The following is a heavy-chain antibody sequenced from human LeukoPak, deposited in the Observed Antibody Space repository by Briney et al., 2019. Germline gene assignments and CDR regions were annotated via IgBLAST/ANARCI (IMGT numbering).Heavy chain of an antibody. Sequence: GGSLRLSCAASGFTFDDYGMSWVRQAPGKGLEWVSGINWNGGSTGYADSVKGRFTISRDNAKNSLYLQMNSLRAEDTALYYCARALTATLDHWTYYDYMDVWGKGTTVTVSS. CDR2: INWNGGST. D-gene: IGHD2-15*01. J-gene: IGHJ6*03. V-gene: IGHV3-20*04. CDR1: GFTFDDYG. CDR3: ARALTATLDHWTYYDYMDV.